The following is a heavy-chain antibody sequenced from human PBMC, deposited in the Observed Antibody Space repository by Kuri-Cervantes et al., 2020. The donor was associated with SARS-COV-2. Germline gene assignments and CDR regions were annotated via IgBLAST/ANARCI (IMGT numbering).Heavy chain of an antibody. CDR3: ARDGGLHEGYSYGYIDY. D-gene: IGHD5-18*01. CDR1: ESTFPNYD. V-gene: IGHV1-2*02. Sequence: ASVKVSCKAPESTFPNYDINWVRQATGQGLEWMGWINPNSGGTNYAQKFQGRVTISVDTSKNQFSLKLSSVTAADTAVYYCARDGGLHEGYSYGYIDYWGQGTLVTVSS. J-gene: IGHJ4*02. CDR2: INPNSGGT.